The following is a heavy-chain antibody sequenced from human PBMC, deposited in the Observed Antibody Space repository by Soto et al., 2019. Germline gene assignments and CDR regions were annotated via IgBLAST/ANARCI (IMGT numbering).Heavy chain of an antibody. Sequence: SVILSLTCPVSGDSISSGYSSWIRQPPGEGLEWIGYIYFSGGTNYNPSLKSRVAISVDRSKNQPSLRLTSVTAADTAVYYCARTNAFHIWGQGTMVTVSS. CDR3: ARTNAFHI. J-gene: IGHJ3*02. CDR2: IYFSGGT. V-gene: IGHV4-59*01. CDR1: GDSISSGY.